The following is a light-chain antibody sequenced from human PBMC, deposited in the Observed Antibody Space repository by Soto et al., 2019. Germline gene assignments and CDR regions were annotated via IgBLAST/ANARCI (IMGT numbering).Light chain of an antibody. Sequence: EMVLTQSPGTLALSPGERATLSCRASQSIGRSYLSWYQQKPGQAPRRLIAGISKRATGIPDRFSGGGSGTDFTLTSSRLEPEDFALYIFQQYDASAITFGQGTRLEI. CDR2: GIS. CDR1: QSIGRSY. V-gene: IGKV3-20*01. J-gene: IGKJ5*01. CDR3: QQYDASAIT.